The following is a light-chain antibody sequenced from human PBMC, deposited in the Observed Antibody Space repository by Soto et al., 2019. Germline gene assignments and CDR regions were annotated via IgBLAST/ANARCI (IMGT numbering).Light chain of an antibody. CDR1: QSISSW. V-gene: IGKV1-5*01. CDR2: DAS. CDR3: QQYNIYPWT. Sequence: DIQMTQSPSTLSASVGDCVTITCRASQSISSWLAWYQQRPGKAPKVLIYDASSLQSGVPSRFSGSGSGTEFTLTISSLQPDDFATYYCQQYNIYPWTFGQGTEVEIK. J-gene: IGKJ1*01.